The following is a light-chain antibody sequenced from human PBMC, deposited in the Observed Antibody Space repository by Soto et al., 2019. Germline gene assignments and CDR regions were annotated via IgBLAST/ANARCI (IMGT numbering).Light chain of an antibody. Sequence: EIVFTQSPATLSLSPGERATLSCSASQSVSSYLAWYQQKPGQAPRLLLYDASNRANGIPDRFSGSGSGTDLTLTISSLEPEDFAVYYCQQRSNWPSITFGQGTRLEIK. CDR3: QQRSNWPSIT. CDR1: QSVSSY. V-gene: IGKV3-11*01. CDR2: DAS. J-gene: IGKJ5*01.